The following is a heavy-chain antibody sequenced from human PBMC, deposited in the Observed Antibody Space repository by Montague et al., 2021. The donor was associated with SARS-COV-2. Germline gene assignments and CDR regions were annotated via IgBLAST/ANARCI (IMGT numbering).Heavy chain of an antibody. D-gene: IGHD3-16*01. J-gene: IGHJ6*02. Sequence: SETLSLTCAVYGGSFSGYYWTWIRQPPGKGLEWIGEINHSGSTNYNPSLKSRVTISVDTSKNQFSLKLRSLTAADTAVYYYARGQPARITFGGIFSYGLDVWGQGTTVTVSS. CDR1: GGSFSGYY. CDR2: INHSGST. CDR3: ARGQPARITFGGIFSYGLDV. V-gene: IGHV4-34*01.